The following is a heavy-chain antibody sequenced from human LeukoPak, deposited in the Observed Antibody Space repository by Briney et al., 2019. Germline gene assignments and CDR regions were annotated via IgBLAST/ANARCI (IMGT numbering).Heavy chain of an antibody. J-gene: IGHJ4*02. Sequence: GGSLRLSCAASGFTFSIYAMSWVRQAPGKGLEWVSAITGSGDTTYYAGSVKGRFTISRDNSKNTLYLQMNSLSAEDTAVYYCAKRTPYSGSSQSFDCWGQGTLVTVSS. D-gene: IGHD1-26*01. CDR2: ITGSGDTT. CDR1: GFTFSIYA. V-gene: IGHV3-23*01. CDR3: AKRTPYSGSSQSFDC.